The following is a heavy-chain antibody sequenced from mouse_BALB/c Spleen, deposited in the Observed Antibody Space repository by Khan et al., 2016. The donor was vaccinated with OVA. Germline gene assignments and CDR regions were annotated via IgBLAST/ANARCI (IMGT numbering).Heavy chain of an antibody. D-gene: IGHD2-14*01. CDR1: GYTFTNYG. CDR2: LNTYTGQP. Sequence: QIQLVQSGPELKKPGETVKISCTASGYTFTNYGMNWAKQAPGKGLKWMGWLNTYTGQPTYAADFKGRFAFSLETSASPSYLKINNLKNEDTATYLSARVGYNGTMDDWGQGTSVTVSS. CDR3: ARVGYNGTMDD. J-gene: IGHJ4*01. V-gene: IGHV9-3-1*01.